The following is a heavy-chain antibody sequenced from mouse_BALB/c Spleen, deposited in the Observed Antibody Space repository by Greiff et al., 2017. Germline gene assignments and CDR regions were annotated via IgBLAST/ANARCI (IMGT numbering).Heavy chain of an antibody. CDR2: IWTGGGT. D-gene: IGHD1-1*01. CDR1: GFSLTSYD. J-gene: IGHJ2*01. Sequence: VKLVESGPGLVAPSQSLSITCTVSGFSLTSYDISWIRQPPGKGLEWLGVIWTGGGTNYNSAFMSRLSISKDNSKSQVFLKMNSLQTDDTAIYYCVRGGRSWDYWGQGTTRTVPS. CDR3: VRGGRSWDY. V-gene: IGHV2-9-2*01.